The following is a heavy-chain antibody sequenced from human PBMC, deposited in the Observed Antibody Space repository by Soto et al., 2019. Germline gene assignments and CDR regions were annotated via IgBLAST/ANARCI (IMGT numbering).Heavy chain of an antibody. CDR2: MYHSGIT. CDR3: ARSMYSTSAQLYYGMDV. CDR1: GYSIRSGYF. D-gene: IGHD6-6*01. J-gene: IGHJ6*02. Sequence: PLETLSLTCAVSGYSIRSGYFWGWIRQPPGKGLEWIGSMYHSGITYYNLSLKSRVTISVDTSKNQLSLKLSSATAADTAVYYCARSMYSTSAQLYYGMDVWGQGTTVTVSS. V-gene: IGHV4-38-2*01.